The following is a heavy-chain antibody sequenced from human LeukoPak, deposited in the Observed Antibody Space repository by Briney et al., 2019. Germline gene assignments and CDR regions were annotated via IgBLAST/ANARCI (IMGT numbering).Heavy chain of an antibody. CDR2: ISGSGGST. CDR3: ARDPTTSCYPDPVCYYYGMDV. J-gene: IGHJ6*02. D-gene: IGHD2-2*01. V-gene: IGHV3-23*01. Sequence: GGSLRLSCAASGFTFSSYAMNWVRQAPGKGLEWVSAISGSGGSTYFAGSVKGRFTISRDNSKNTLYLQMNSLRAEDTAVYYCARDPTTSCYPDPVCYYYGMDVWGQGTTVTVSS. CDR1: GFTFSSYA.